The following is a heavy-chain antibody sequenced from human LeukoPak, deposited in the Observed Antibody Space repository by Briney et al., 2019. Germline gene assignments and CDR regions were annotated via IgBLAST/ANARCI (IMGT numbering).Heavy chain of an antibody. J-gene: IGHJ4*02. V-gene: IGHV3-48*03. Sequence: GGSLRLSCAASGFTFSSYEMNWVRQAPGKGLEWVSYISSSGSTIYYADSVKGRFTISRDNSKNTLYPQMNSLRAEDTAVYYCAKDWSGYYGSGSYYNNWGQGTLVTVSS. CDR3: AKDWSGYYGSGSYYNN. D-gene: IGHD3-10*01. CDR2: ISSSGSTI. CDR1: GFTFSSYE.